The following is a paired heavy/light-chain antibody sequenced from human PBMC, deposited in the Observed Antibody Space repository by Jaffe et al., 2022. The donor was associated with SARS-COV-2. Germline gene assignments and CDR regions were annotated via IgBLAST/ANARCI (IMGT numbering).Heavy chain of an antibody. Sequence: QVQLQESGPGLVKPSQTLSLTCTVSGGSMSSGGYYWSWIRQHPGKGLEWIGYIYYSGNTYYNPSLKSRVTISVDTSKNQFSLKLSSVTAADTAVYYCARGRGGYYDSSGSITTIYYFDYWGQGTLVTVSS. V-gene: IGHV4-31*03. D-gene: IGHD3-22*01. CDR1: GGSMSSGGYY. J-gene: IGHJ4*02. CDR2: IYYSGNT. CDR3: ARGRGGYYDSSGSITTIYYFDY.
Light chain of an antibody. Sequence: DIVMTQSPLSLPVTPGEPASISCRSSQSLLHSNGYNYLDWYLQKPGQSPQLLIYLGSNRASGVPDRFSGSGSGTDFTLKISRVEAEDVGVYYCMQALQTPAFGPGTKVDIK. CDR2: LGS. J-gene: IGKJ3*01. V-gene: IGKV2-28*01. CDR1: QSLLHSNGYNY. CDR3: MQALQTPA.